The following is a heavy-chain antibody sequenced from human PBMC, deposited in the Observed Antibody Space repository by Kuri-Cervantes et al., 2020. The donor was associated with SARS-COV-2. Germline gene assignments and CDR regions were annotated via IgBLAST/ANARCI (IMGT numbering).Heavy chain of an antibody. V-gene: IGHV1-2*04. CDR3: ARGMRCSSTSCYLNYYYYGMDV. CDR2: INPNSGGT. CDR1: GYTFTGYY. J-gene: IGHJ6*02. D-gene: IGHD2-2*01. Sequence: ASVKVSCKASGYTFTGYYMHWVRQAPGQGLEWMGWINPNSGGTNYAQKFQGWVTMTRDTSISTAYMELSSLRSEDTAVYYCARGMRCSSTSCYLNYYYYGMDVWGQGTTVTVSS.